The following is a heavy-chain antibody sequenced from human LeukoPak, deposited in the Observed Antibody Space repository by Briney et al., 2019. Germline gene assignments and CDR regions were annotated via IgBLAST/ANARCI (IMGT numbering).Heavy chain of an antibody. Sequence: ASVKVSCKASGYTFTRHFMHWVRQAPGHELEWVGRINPSGSTTNYAQKIQGRVAMTRDTSTSTVYMELTNLTSEDTALYYCARDHPDFYGSGSYADYWGQGTLVTVFS. CDR1: GYTFTRHF. J-gene: IGHJ4*02. CDR3: ARDHPDFYGSGSYADY. V-gene: IGHV1-46*01. D-gene: IGHD3-10*01. CDR2: INPSGSTT.